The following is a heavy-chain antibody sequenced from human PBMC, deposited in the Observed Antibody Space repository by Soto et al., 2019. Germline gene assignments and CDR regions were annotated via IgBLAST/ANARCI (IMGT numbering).Heavy chain of an antibody. D-gene: IGHD7-27*01. Sequence: PSETLSLTCAVYGGSFSGYYWSLIRQPPGKGLEWIGEINHSGSTNYNPSLKSRVTISVDTSKNQFSLKLSSVTAADTAVYYCARGNWEQYYYYYYYMDVWGKGTTVTVSS. CDR2: INHSGST. CDR1: GGSFSGYY. CDR3: ARGNWEQYYYYYYYMDV. V-gene: IGHV4-34*01. J-gene: IGHJ6*03.